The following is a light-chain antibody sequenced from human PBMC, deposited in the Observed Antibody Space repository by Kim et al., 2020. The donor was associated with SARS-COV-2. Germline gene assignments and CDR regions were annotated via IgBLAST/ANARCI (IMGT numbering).Light chain of an antibody. V-gene: IGKV1-39*01. CDR1: QSISSY. J-gene: IGKJ1*01. CDR3: QQSYSTLRT. Sequence: ASVGDRVTITCRTSQSISSYLNWYQQKPGKAPKLLIYAASSLQSGVPSRFSGSGSGTDFTLTISSLQPEDFATYYCQQSYSTLRTFGQGTKVDIK. CDR2: AAS.